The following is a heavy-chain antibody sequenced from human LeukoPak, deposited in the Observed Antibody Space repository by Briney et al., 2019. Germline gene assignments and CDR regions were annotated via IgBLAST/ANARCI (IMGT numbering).Heavy chain of an antibody. CDR3: ARAFRARYFDL. CDR2: IYYSGST. D-gene: IGHD2/OR15-2a*01. Sequence: SETLSLTCTVSGGSISSSTYYWGWIRRPPGKGLEWIGSIYYSGSTYYNPSLKSRVTISVDTSKNQFSLKLSSVTAADTAVYYCARAFRARYFDLWGRGTLVTVSS. J-gene: IGHJ2*01. V-gene: IGHV4-39*01. CDR1: GGSISSSTYY.